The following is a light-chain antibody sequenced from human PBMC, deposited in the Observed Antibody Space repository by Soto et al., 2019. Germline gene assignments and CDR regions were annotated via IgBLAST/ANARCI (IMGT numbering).Light chain of an antibody. J-gene: IGKJ1*01. CDR1: QSVRTN. V-gene: IGKV3-15*01. CDR3: QQYNDNWPT. CDR2: GAS. Sequence: VMTQSPATLSVSPGERVTLSCRSSQSVRTNLAWYQHRPGQAPRLLMYGASNRATGFPARFSGGGSGTEFTLTISSLQSEDFAVYYCQQYNDNWPTFGQGTKVDI.